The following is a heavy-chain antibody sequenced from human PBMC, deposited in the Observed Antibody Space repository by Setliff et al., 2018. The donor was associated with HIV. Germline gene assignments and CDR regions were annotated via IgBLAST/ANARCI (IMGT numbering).Heavy chain of an antibody. V-gene: IGHV3-21*01. CDR3: AKDRSRGYCSGGSCYSYYYYYGMDV. CDR1: GFTFDDYA. D-gene: IGHD2-15*01. CDR2: ISSSSSYI. J-gene: IGHJ6*02. Sequence: GGSLRLSCAASGFTFDDYAMHWVRQAPGKGLEWVSSISSSSSYIYYADSVKGRFTISRDNAKNSLYLQMNSLRAEDTAVYYCAKDRSRGYCSGGSCYSYYYYYGMDVWGQGTTVTV.